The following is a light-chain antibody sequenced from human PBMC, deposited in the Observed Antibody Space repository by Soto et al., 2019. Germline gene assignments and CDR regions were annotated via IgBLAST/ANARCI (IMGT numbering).Light chain of an antibody. Sequence: DIQMTQSASTLSASVGDRVTITCRASQSISSWLAWYQEKPRKAPKLLIYDASSLESGVPSRFRGSGSGTEVTLTISSRQPDDLATYHCQQYNSHPGTLGQGTKVELK. J-gene: IGKJ1*01. CDR2: DAS. CDR1: QSISSW. CDR3: QQYNSHPGT. V-gene: IGKV1-5*01.